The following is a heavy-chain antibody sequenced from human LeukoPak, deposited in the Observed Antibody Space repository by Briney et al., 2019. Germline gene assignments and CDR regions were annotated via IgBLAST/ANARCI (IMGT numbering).Heavy chain of an antibody. CDR2: ISGNGGST. Sequence: GRSLRLSCAACGFTFSSYAMSWVRQASGKGLEWVSAISGNGGSTYYADSVKGRFTISRDNSKNTVYLQMNSLRAEDTAVYYCAKDVSYYDILTGYYWKGDFDYWGQGTLVTVSS. J-gene: IGHJ4*02. CDR1: GFTFSSYA. CDR3: AKDVSYYDILTGYYWKGDFDY. D-gene: IGHD3-9*01. V-gene: IGHV3-23*01.